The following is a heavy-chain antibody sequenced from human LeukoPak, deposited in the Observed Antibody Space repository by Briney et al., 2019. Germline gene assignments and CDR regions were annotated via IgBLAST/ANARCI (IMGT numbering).Heavy chain of an antibody. CDR3: ARGGGLGVVVRTAKTFDI. D-gene: IGHD3-22*01. CDR1: GFTFSSYA. J-gene: IGHJ3*02. Sequence: GRSLRLSCAASGFTFSSYAMHCVRQAPGKGLEWVAVISYDGSNKYYADSVKGRFTISRDNSKNTLYLQMNSLRAEDTAVYYCARGGGLGVVVRTAKTFDIWGQGTMVTVSS. V-gene: IGHV3-30-3*01. CDR2: ISYDGSNK.